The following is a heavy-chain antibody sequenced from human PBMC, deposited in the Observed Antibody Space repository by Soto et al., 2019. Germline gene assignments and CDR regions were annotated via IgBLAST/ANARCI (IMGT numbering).Heavy chain of an antibody. CDR3: AKGSDYYDSSGYYDLMDY. D-gene: IGHD3-22*01. J-gene: IGHJ4*02. Sequence: GGSLRLSCAASGFTFSSYGMHWVRQAPGKGLEWVAVISYDGSNKYYADSVKGRFTISRDNSKNTLYLQMNSLRAEDTAVYYCAKGSDYYDSSGYYDLMDYWGQGTLVTVSS. CDR2: ISYDGSNK. V-gene: IGHV3-30*18. CDR1: GFTFSSYG.